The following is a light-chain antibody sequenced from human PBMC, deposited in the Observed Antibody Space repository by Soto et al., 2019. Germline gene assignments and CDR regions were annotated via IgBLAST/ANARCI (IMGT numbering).Light chain of an antibody. Sequence: EIVFTQSPGTLSLSPGERATLSCRASQSVSSSYLAWYQQKPGQAPRLLIYGASSRATGIPDRFSGSGSGTDFTLTISRLEPEDFAVYYCQQYGSSPWTFGQGTKVE. V-gene: IGKV3-20*01. J-gene: IGKJ1*01. CDR1: QSVSSSY. CDR2: GAS. CDR3: QQYGSSPWT.